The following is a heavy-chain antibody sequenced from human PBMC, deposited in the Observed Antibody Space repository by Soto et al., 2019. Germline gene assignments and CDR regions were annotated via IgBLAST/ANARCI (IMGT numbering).Heavy chain of an antibody. Sequence: QLQLQESGPGLVKPSETLSLICSVSGGSISSSSLYWGWIRQPPGRGLEWIGTMYYSGSTYYNPSLKSRVTISVDTSKNHFSLKLNSVTAADTAVYYCARPYDGSYFDYWGQGTLVTVSS. CDR1: GGSISSSSLY. V-gene: IGHV4-39*02. J-gene: IGHJ4*02. D-gene: IGHD3-22*01. CDR2: MYYSGST. CDR3: ARPYDGSYFDY.